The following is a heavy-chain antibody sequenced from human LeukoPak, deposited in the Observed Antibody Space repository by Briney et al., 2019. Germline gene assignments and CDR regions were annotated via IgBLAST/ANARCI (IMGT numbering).Heavy chain of an antibody. CDR3: ARDKYGDQYYFDY. J-gene: IGHJ4*02. CDR1: GFTFSSYS. V-gene: IGHV3-21*01. D-gene: IGHD4-17*01. CDR2: ISSSSSYI. Sequence: GGSLRLSCSASGFTFSSYSMNWVRQAPGKGLEWVSFISSSSSYIYYADSVKGRFTISRDNARNSLYLQMNSLRAEDTAVYYCARDKYGDQYYFDYWGQGTLVTVSS.